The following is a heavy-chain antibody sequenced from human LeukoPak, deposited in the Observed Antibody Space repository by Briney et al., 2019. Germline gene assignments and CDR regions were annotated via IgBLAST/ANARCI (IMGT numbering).Heavy chain of an antibody. D-gene: IGHD3-22*01. V-gene: IGHV4-39*07. CDR2: IYYSGST. CDR3: AREPRYYEEGAQHNWFDP. Sequence: SETLSLTCTVSGGSISSSSYYWGWIRQPPGKGLEWIGSIYYSGSTYYNPSLKSRVTISVDTSKNQFSLKLSSVTAADTAVYYCAREPRYYEEGAQHNWFDPWGQGTLVTVSS. J-gene: IGHJ5*02. CDR1: GGSISSSSYY.